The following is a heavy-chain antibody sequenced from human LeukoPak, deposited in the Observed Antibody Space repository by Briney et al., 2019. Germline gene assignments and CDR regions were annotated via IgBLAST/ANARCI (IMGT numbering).Heavy chain of an antibody. Sequence: PGRSLRLSCAASGFTFSSYGMHWVRQAPGKGLEWVSGISGSGGSTYYADSVKGRFTISRDNSKNTLYLQMNSLRAEDTAVYYCAKVSVVVVAATFDYWGQGTLVTVSS. CDR2: ISGSGGST. D-gene: IGHD2-15*01. CDR1: GFTFSSYG. V-gene: IGHV3-23*01. J-gene: IGHJ4*02. CDR3: AKVSVVVVAATFDY.